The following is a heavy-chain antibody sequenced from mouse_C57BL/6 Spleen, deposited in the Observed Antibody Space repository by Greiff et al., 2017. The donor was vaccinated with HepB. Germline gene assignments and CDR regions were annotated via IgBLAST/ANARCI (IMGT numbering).Heavy chain of an antibody. J-gene: IGHJ2*01. CDR3: AEDSAVYYCAHNSNSGLDD. Sequence: QVQLQQSGPELARPWASVKISCQAFYTFSSRVHFAIRDPNYWLQWVNQRPGMGLEWIGAMYPGNGDTSYYQKFKGKATLTADKSSSTAYMQLSRLTAEDSAVYYCAHNSNSGLDDWGQGTTLTGSS. CDR2: GMGLEWIG. D-gene: IGHD2-5*01. CDR1: YTFS. V-gene: IGHV1-87*01.